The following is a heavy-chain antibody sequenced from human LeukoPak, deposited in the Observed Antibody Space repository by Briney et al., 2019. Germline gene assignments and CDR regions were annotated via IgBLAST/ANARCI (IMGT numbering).Heavy chain of an antibody. CDR1: GYTFTSYD. CDR3: ARSSIAAQKTGIDY. V-gene: IGHV1-8*01. D-gene: IGHD6-13*01. CDR2: MNPNSGNT. J-gene: IGHJ4*02. Sequence: ASVKVSRKASGYTFTSYDINWVRQATGQGLEWMGWMNPNSGNTGYAQKFQGRVTMTRNTSISTAYMELSSLRSEDTAVYYCARSSIAAQKTGIDYWGQGTLVTVSS.